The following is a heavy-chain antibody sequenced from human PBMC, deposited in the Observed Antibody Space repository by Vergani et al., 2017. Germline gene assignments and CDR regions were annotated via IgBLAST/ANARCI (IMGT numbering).Heavy chain of an antibody. J-gene: IGHJ6*02. D-gene: IGHD3-22*01. Sequence: EVQLLESGGGLVQPGGSLRLSCAASGFTFSSYAMSWVRQAPGKGLEWVSYISSSSSTIYYADSVKGRFTISRDNAKNSLYLQMNSLRAEDTAVYYCARDSYYDSSGYYAYYYYGMDVWGQGTTVTVSS. CDR2: ISSSSSTI. V-gene: IGHV3-48*04. CDR1: GFTFSSYA. CDR3: ARDSYYDSSGYYAYYYYGMDV.